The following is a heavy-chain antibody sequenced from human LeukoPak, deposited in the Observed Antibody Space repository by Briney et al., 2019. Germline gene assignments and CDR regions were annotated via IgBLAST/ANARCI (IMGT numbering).Heavy chain of an antibody. CDR3: ARRDRYCSSTSCYGYRFDP. CDR1: GGSISTSSYY. D-gene: IGHD2-2*01. CDR2: IFCSGST. V-gene: IGHV4-39*01. J-gene: IGHJ5*02. Sequence: SETLSLTCTVSGGSISTSSYYWGWIRQPAGKGLEWIGSIFCSGSTYYNPSLKSRVIISVDTSKNQFSLKLSSVTAADTAVYYCARRDRYCSSTSCYGYRFDPWGQGTLVTVSS.